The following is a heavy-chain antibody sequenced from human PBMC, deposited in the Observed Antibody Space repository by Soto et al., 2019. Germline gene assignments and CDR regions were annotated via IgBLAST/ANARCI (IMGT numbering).Heavy chain of an antibody. J-gene: IGHJ5*02. D-gene: IGHD3-10*01. CDR3: ARGPGSYNWFDL. V-gene: IGHV4-4*07. Sequence: WETLSLTCTVSGSSISGFYWSWIRQPAGKGLEWIGRIYSSGITSYNPSLKSRVTMSVDTSKNQFSLNLTSATAADTAVYYCARGPGSYNWFDLWGQGTLVTV. CDR1: GSSISGFY. CDR2: IYSSGIT.